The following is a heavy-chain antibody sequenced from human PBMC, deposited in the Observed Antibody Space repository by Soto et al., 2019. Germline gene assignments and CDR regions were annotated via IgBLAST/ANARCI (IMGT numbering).Heavy chain of an antibody. V-gene: IGHV2-26*04. CDR1: GFSLSNAGLG. D-gene: IGHD6-13*01. CDR2: IFSNDEK. Sequence: QVTVKESGPVLVKPTETLTLTCTVSGFSLSNAGLGVSWIRQPPGKALEWLAHIFSNDEKSYSTSLKSRLTIPKDTSESQVVLTMTNMDPVDTATYYCASTYSTSWYWFDPWGQGTLVTVSS. J-gene: IGHJ5*02. CDR3: ASTYSTSWYWFDP.